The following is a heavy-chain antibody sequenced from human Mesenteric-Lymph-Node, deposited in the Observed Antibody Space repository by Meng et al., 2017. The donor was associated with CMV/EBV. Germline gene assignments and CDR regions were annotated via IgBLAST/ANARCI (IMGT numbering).Heavy chain of an antibody. D-gene: IGHD1-1*01. J-gene: IGHJ4*02. CDR1: GGSVSSSSYY. Sequence: CGGSVSSSSYYWTWIRQPPGKGLEWVGYVYRSGSTNYNPSLKSRVTISVDTSKNQFSLRLSSVTAADTAVYYCARALYNWNDRAFDYWGQGTLVTVSS. CDR2: VYRSGST. V-gene: IGHV4-61*01. CDR3: ARALYNWNDRAFDY.